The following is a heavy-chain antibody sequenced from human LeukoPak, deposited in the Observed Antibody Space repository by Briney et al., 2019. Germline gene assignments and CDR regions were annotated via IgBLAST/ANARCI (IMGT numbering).Heavy chain of an antibody. Sequence: GGSLRLSCAASGFIVSNNYMSWVRQPPGKGLEWVSVIYSGGSKYYADSVMGRFTISRDNSKNTVYLLLDDLTPEHTACYYCARENVGFGSWFASWGQGTLVAVSS. V-gene: IGHV3-53*01. D-gene: IGHD3-10*01. J-gene: IGHJ5*01. CDR2: IYSGGSK. CDR3: ARENVGFGSWFAS. CDR1: GFIVSNNY.